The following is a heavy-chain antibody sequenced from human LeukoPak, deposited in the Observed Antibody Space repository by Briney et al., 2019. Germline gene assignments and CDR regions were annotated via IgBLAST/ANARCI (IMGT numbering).Heavy chain of an antibody. CDR2: IYTSGST. J-gene: IGHJ5*02. CDR1: GGSISSYY. Sequence: SETLSLTCTVSGGSISSYYWSWIRQPAGKGLEWIGRIYTSGSTNYNPSLKSRVTMSVDTSKNQFSLKLSSVTAADTAVYYGARSGSYYMRKNWFDPWGQGTLVTVSS. CDR3: ARSGSYYMRKNWFDP. V-gene: IGHV4-4*07. D-gene: IGHD1-26*01.